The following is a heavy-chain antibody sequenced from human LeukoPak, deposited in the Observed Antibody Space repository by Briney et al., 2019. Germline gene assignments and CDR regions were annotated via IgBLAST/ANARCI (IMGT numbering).Heavy chain of an antibody. J-gene: IGHJ4*02. V-gene: IGHV3-30*18. D-gene: IGHD2-15*01. Sequence: PGGSLRLSCAASGFTFSSYGMHWVRQAPGKGLEWVAVISYDGSNKYYADSVKGRFTISRDNSKNTLYLQMNSLRAEDTAVYYCAKGLRYCSGGSCYSDLSPFDYWGQETLVTVSS. CDR3: AKGLRYCSGGSCYSDLSPFDY. CDR2: ISYDGSNK. CDR1: GFTFSSYG.